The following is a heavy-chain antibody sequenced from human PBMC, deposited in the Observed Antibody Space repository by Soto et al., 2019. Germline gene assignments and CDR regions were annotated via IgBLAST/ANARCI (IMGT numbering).Heavy chain of an antibody. D-gene: IGHD6-13*01. J-gene: IGHJ4*02. V-gene: IGHV1-24*01. Sequence: ASVKVSCKVSGYTLTELSMHWVRQAPGKGLEWMGGFDPEDGETIYAQKFQGRVTMTEDTSTDTAYMELSSLRSEDTAVYYCATVHTQQLVPRTVFPFDYWGQGTLVTVSS. CDR1: GYTLTELS. CDR2: FDPEDGET. CDR3: ATVHTQQLVPRTVFPFDY.